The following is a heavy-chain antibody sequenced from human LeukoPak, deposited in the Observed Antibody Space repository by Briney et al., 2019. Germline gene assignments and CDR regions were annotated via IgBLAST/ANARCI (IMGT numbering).Heavy chain of an antibody. D-gene: IGHD3-22*01. CDR1: GYTFTSYG. J-gene: IGHJ4*02. V-gene: IGHV1-18*01. CDR2: ISAYNGNT. Sequence: ASVKVSCKASGYTFTSYGISWVRQAPGQGLEWMGWISAYNGNTNYAQKLQGRVTMTTDTSTSTAYMELRSLRSDDTAVYYCARDNRGDDSSGYYPNDFDYWGQGTLVTVSS. CDR3: ARDNRGDDSSGYYPNDFDY.